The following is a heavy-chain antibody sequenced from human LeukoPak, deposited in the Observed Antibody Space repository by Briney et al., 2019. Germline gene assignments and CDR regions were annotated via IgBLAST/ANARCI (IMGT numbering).Heavy chain of an antibody. CDR1: GFTFRSYS. CDR3: ARRAYGDDSFDY. D-gene: IGHD4-17*01. CDR2: ITSGSSPI. Sequence: GGSLRLSCAASGFTFRSYSMNWVRQAPGKGLEWVSYITSGSSPIYYADSVKGRFTISRDNAKNSSYLQMNSLRDEDTAVYYCARRAYGDDSFDYWGQGTLVTVSS. V-gene: IGHV3-48*02. J-gene: IGHJ4*02.